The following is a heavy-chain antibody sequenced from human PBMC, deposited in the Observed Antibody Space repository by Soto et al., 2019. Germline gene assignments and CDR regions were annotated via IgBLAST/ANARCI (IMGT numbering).Heavy chain of an antibody. CDR3: VKFGAPGSYVPCDY. D-gene: IGHD3-10*01. Sequence: PGGSLRLSCAASGFPFINFAMSWVRQSPGKGLEWVSAISGTGSRTWYADSVRGRFTVSRDNSKNTLYLQMNSLRDEDTAVYYCVKFGAPGSYVPCDYCPGGTLVT. CDR1: GFPFINFA. CDR2: ISGTGSRT. V-gene: IGHV3-23*01. J-gene: IGHJ4*02.